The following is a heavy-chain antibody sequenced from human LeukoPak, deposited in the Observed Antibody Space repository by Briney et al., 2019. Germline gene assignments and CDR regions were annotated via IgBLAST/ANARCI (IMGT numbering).Heavy chain of an antibody. CDR3: AKVPEGYCSRTRCDAYFDY. CDR2: ISGSAGST. D-gene: IGHD2-2*01. Sequence: RSGGSLRLSCAASGFTFSSYAMSWVRQTPGKGLEWVSTISGSAGSTFYADSVKGRFTVSRDSSKDTLFLQMDSLRAEDTAVYYCAKVPEGYCSRTRCDAYFDYWGQGTLVTVSS. V-gene: IGHV3-23*01. CDR1: GFTFSSYA. J-gene: IGHJ4*02.